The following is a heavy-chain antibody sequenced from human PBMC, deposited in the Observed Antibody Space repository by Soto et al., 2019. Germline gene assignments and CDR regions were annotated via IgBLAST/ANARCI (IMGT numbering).Heavy chain of an antibody. CDR3: AREAGDIVVVVATSYYYYYMDV. V-gene: IGHV3-33*01. D-gene: IGHD2-15*01. Sequence: GGSLRLSCAASGFTFSSYGMHWVRQAPGKGLVWVAVIWYDGSNKYYADSVKGRFTISRDNSKNTLYLQMNSLRAEDTAVYYCAREAGDIVVVVATSYYYYYMDVWGKGTKVTVSS. CDR1: GFTFSSYG. J-gene: IGHJ6*03. CDR2: IWYDGSNK.